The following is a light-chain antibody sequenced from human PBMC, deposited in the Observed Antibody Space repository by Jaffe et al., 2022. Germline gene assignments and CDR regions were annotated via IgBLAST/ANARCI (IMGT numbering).Light chain of an antibody. Sequence: SALTQPASVSGSPEQSITISCTGTSSDVGSYDLVSWYQQHPGKPPKLLISEVTKRPSGISNRFSGSKSGNTASLTISGLRAEDEADYYCCSDAGSGTYVFGTGTRVTVL. V-gene: IGLV2-23*02. CDR2: EVT. J-gene: IGLJ1*01. CDR1: SSDVGSYDL. CDR3: CSDAGSGTYV.